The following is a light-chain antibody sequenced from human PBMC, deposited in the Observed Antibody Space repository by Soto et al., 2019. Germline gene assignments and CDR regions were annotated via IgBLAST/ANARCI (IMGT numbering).Light chain of an antibody. J-gene: IGKJ1*01. CDR3: QQYNNWPTWT. Sequence: EIVMTQSQATLSVSPGERATLSCRASQSVNSNLAWYQQKPGQAPRLLIYGASTRATGIPARFSGSGSGTEFHLTISNLQSEDFGVYYWQQYNNWPTWTFGQGTKVEIK. V-gene: IGKV3-15*01. CDR1: QSVNSN. CDR2: GAS.